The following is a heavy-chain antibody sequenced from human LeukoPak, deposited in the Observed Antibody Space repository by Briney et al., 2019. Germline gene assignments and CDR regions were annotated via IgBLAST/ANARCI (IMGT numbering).Heavy chain of an antibody. CDR2: IYYSGST. D-gene: IGHD6-19*01. J-gene: IGHJ4*02. CDR3: ARQSSESDY. Sequence: SETLSLTCTVSGGSISSYYWSWIRQPPGKGLEWIGYIYYSGSTNYNPSLKSRVTISVDTSKNQFSLKLSSVTAADTAVYYCARQSSESDYWGQGTLVTVSS. CDR1: GGSISSYY. V-gene: IGHV4-59*01.